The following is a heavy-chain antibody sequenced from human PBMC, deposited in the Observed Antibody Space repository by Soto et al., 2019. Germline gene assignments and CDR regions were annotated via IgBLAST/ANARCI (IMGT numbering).Heavy chain of an antibody. Sequence: SETLSLTCAVYGGSFSGYYWSWIRQPPGKGLEWIGEINHSGSTNYNPSLKSRVTISADTSKNQFSLKLSSVTAADTAVYYCARGSYLRDHYYYYGMDVWGQGTTVTVYS. CDR1: GGSFSGYY. CDR2: INHSGST. D-gene: IGHD2-2*01. V-gene: IGHV4-34*01. J-gene: IGHJ6*02. CDR3: ARGSYLRDHYYYYGMDV.